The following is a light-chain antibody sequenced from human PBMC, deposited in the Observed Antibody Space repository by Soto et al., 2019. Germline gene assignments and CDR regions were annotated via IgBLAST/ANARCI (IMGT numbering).Light chain of an antibody. CDR1: QSVSSSY. CDR2: GAS. J-gene: IGKJ4*01. V-gene: IGKV3-20*01. CDR3: QQYGSSSLT. Sequence: EIVLTQSPGTLSLSPGERATLSCRASQSVSSSYLAWYQQKPGQAPRLLIYGASSRATGIPDRFSGSGSGKDFTLTISRLEPEDFAVYYCQQYGSSSLTFDGGTKVEIK.